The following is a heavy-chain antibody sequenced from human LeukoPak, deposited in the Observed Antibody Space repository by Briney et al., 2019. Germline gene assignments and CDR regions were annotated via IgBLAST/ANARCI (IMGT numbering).Heavy chain of an antibody. D-gene: IGHD3-10*02. CDR2: ISGSGGST. CDR3: AKDVRGMLSTPDY. V-gene: IGHV3-23*01. CDR1: GFTFSSYA. Sequence: GGSLRLSCAASGFTFSSYAMSWVRQAPGKGLDWVSAISGSGGSTYYADSVKGRFTISRDNSKNTLYLQMNSLRAEDTAVYYCAKDVRGMLSTPDYWGQGTLVTVSS. J-gene: IGHJ4*02.